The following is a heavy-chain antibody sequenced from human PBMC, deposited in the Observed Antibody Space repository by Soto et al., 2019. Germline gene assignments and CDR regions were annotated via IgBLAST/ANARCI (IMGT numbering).Heavy chain of an antibody. V-gene: IGHV4-30-4*01. CDR3: ARDAWSVVRGLIRAGGLDV. D-gene: IGHD3-10*01. Sequence: SETLSLTCTVSGGSISIGDYYLSWIRQPPGKGLEWIGYISNSGTAYYNPSLKSRVTISVDTSKNQFSLKLSSVTVADTAVYSCARDAWSVVRGLIRAGGLDVWGQGTRLTLSS. CDR1: GGSISIGDYY. CDR2: ISNSGTA. J-gene: IGHJ6*02.